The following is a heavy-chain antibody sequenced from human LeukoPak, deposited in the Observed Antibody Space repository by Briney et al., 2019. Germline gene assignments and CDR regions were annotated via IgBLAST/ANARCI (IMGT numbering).Heavy chain of an antibody. CDR3: AKAGYSYGTNFDY. V-gene: IGHV3-23*01. Sequence: GGSLRLSCAASGFTFSSYAMSWVRQAPGKGLEWVSAISGSGGSTYYADSVKGRFTISRDNSENTLYLQMNSLRAEDTAVYYCAKAGYSYGTNFDYWGQGTLVTVSS. D-gene: IGHD5-18*01. CDR1: GFTFSSYA. J-gene: IGHJ4*02. CDR2: ISGSGGST.